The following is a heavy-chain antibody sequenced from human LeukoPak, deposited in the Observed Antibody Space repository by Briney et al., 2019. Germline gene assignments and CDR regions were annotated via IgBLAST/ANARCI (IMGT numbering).Heavy chain of an antibody. D-gene: IGHD4-23*01. Sequence: PSETLSLTCTVSGGSISSYYWSWIRQPPGKGLEWIGYIYYSGSTNYNPSLKSRVTISVDTSKNQFSLKLSSVTAADTAVYYCARAVVPKGEADAFDIWGQGTMVTVSS. CDR2: IYYSGST. CDR1: GGSISSYY. V-gene: IGHV4-59*01. J-gene: IGHJ3*02. CDR3: ARAVVPKGEADAFDI.